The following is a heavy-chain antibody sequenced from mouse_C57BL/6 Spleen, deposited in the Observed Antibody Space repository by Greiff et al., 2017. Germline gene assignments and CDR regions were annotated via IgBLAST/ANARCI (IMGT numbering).Heavy chain of an antibody. J-gene: IGHJ1*03. D-gene: IGHD1-1*01. CDR2: ISYDGSN. V-gene: IGHV3-6*01. Sequence: VQLQQSGPGLVKPSQSLSLTCSVTGYSITSGYYWNWIRQFPGNKLEWLGYISYDGSNNYNPSLKNRISITRDTSKNQFFLKLNSVTTEDTATYYCASKAFYYYGSSYGYFDVWGTGTTVTVSS. CDR3: ASKAFYYYGSSYGYFDV. CDR1: GYSITSGYY.